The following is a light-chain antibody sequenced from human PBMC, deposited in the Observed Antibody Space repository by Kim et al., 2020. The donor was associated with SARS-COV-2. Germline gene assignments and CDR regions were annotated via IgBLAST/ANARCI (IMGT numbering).Light chain of an antibody. Sequence: QPVLTQSSSASASLGSSVKLTCTLSSGHSSYIIAWHQQQPGKAPRYLMKLEGSGSYNKGSGVPNRFSGSSSGADRYLTISNLQSEDEADYYCETWDNNTRVFGGGTQLTAL. J-gene: IGLJ3*02. CDR3: ETWDNNTRV. CDR1: SGHSSYI. CDR2: LEGSGSY. V-gene: IGLV4-60*03.